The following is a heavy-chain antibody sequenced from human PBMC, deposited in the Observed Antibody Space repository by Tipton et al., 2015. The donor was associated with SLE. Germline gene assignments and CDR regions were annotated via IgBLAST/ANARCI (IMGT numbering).Heavy chain of an antibody. CDR2: IDSNGNHI. CDR3: ARDHRGSIVGAVGL. V-gene: IGHV3-21*01. CDR1: EFSFSTYT. D-gene: IGHD1-26*01. J-gene: IGHJ4*02. Sequence: LRLSCTASEFSFSTYTMNWVRQAPGMGLEWLSSIDSNGNHIYYADSVKGRFTISRDNAKNSVFLQMNSLRAEDTAVYYCARDHRGSIVGAVGLWGQGTLVTVSS.